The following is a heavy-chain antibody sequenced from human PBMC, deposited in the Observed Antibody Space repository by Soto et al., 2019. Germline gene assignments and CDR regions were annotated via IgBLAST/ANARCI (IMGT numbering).Heavy chain of an antibody. CDR3: SRTLDDIVVVVAYNWFYH. Sequence: QVQLVQSGAEVKKPGASVKVSCKASGYTFTSYGISWVRQAPGQGLEWMGWISDYNGNTNYAQKLQGRVTMTTDTSTSTAYMELRSLIYDDTSVYFCSRTLDDIVVVVAYNWFYHWGQGTLVTVSS. V-gene: IGHV1-18*04. CDR2: ISDYNGNT. J-gene: IGHJ5*02. D-gene: IGHD2-15*01. CDR1: GYTFTSYG.